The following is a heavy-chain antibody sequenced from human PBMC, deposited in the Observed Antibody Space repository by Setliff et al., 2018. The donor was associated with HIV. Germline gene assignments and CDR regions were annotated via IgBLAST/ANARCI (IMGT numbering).Heavy chain of an antibody. Sequence: PGGSLRLSCAASGFTFSSYGVHWVRQAPGKGLEWVAFIRNDGSDKHYVDSVKGRFTISRDNSKNTLYLQMNSLRAEDTAVYYCATHRVGQRPWLSDFWGQGTLVTVSS. V-gene: IGHV3-30*02. D-gene: IGHD5-12*01. J-gene: IGHJ4*02. CDR2: IRNDGSDK. CDR3: ATHRVGQRPWLSDF. CDR1: GFTFSSYG.